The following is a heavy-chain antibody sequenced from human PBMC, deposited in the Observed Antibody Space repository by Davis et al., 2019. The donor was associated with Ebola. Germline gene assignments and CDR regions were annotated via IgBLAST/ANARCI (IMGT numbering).Heavy chain of an antibody. CDR2: VSHSERER. J-gene: IGHJ4*02. CDR3: ARAGFDEVLDY. V-gene: IGHV3-30*04. CDR1: GFIFRNYA. Sequence: GESLKISCAASGFIFRNYAMHWVRQAPGKGLEWVAVVSHSERERFYADSVKGRFTISRDNSEKTLYLQMNSLTADDTSVYYCARAGFDEVLDYWGQGTPVTVSS. D-gene: IGHD3-3*01.